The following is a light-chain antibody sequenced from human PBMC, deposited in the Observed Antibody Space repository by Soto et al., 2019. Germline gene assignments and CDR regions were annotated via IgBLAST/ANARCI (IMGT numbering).Light chain of an antibody. CDR2: AAS. Sequence: DIQMTQSPSSLSASVGDRVTITCRASQGIANYLAWYQHKPEKVPNLLIYAASTLQSGVPSRFSGGGSGTDFTLTINSLQPGDVATYYCQKYNSAPRTCGQGTKVDIK. CDR3: QKYNSAPRT. V-gene: IGKV1-27*01. CDR1: QGIANY. J-gene: IGKJ1*01.